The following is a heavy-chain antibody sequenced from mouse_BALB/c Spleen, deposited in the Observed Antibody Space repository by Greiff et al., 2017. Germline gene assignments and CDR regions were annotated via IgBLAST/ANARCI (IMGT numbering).Heavy chain of an antibody. V-gene: IGHV2-9*02. CDR3: ARDRGYYGYFDV. CDR2: IWAGGST. Sequence: VQRVESGPGLVAPSQSLSITCTVSGFSLTSYGVHWVRQPPGKGLEWLGVIWAGGSTNYNSALMSRLSISKDNSKSQVFLKMNSLQTDDTAMYYCARDRGYYGYFDVWGAGTTVTVSS. D-gene: IGHD2-2*01. CDR1: GFSLTSYG. J-gene: IGHJ1*01.